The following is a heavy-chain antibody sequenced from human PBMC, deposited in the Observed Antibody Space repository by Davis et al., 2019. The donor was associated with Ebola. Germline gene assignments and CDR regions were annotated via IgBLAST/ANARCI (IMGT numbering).Heavy chain of an antibody. J-gene: IGHJ6*02. CDR3: ARDKAAAAGTMGRDYYYGMDV. CDR2: ISGSGGST. V-gene: IGHV3-23*01. D-gene: IGHD6-13*01. CDR1: GFTFSSYA. Sequence: PGGSLRLSCAASGFTFSSYAMSWVRQAPGKGLEWVSAISGSGGSTYYADSVKGRFTISRDNSKNTLYLQMNSLRAEDTAVYYCARDKAAAAGTMGRDYYYGMDVWGQGTTVTVSS.